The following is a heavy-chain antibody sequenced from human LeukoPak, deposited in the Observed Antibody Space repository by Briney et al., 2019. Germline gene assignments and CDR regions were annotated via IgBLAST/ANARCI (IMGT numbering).Heavy chain of an antibody. Sequence: ASVKVSCEASGGTFSSYAISWVRQAPGQGLEWMGGIIPIFGTANYAQKFQGRVTITTDESTSTAYMELSSLRSEDTAVYYCARGYCSGGSCERLPLDYWGQGTLVTVSS. V-gene: IGHV1-69*05. CDR2: IIPIFGTA. CDR3: ARGYCSGGSCERLPLDY. D-gene: IGHD2-15*01. J-gene: IGHJ4*02. CDR1: GGTFSSYA.